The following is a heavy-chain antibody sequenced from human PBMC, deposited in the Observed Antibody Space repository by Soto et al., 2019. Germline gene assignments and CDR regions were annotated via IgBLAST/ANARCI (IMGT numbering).Heavy chain of an antibody. CDR2: IKSKTDGGTT. CDR3: STYFMTQYCSSTSCLADDAFDI. D-gene: IGHD2-2*01. CDR1: GFTFSNAW. J-gene: IGHJ3*02. V-gene: IGHV3-15*07. Sequence: SGGSLRLSCAASGFTFSNAWMNWVRQAPGKGLEWVGRIKSKTDGGTTDYAAPVKGRFTISRDDSKNTLYLQMNSLKTEDTAVYYCSTYFMTQYCSSTSCLADDAFDIWGQGTMVTVSS.